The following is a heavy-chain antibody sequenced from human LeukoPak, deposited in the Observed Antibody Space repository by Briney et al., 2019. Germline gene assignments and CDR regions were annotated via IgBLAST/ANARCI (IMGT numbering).Heavy chain of an antibody. J-gene: IGHJ4*02. CDR1: GFTLSSYW. D-gene: IGHD6-19*01. Sequence: GGSLRLSCAASGFTLSSYWMSWVRQAPGKGLEWVANIRQDGSEKYYVDSVKGRFTISRDNAKNSLYLQMNSLRAEDTAVYYCARDHARAVAGNDYWGLGTLVTVPS. V-gene: IGHV3-7*04. CDR3: ARDHARAVAGNDY. CDR2: IRQDGSEK.